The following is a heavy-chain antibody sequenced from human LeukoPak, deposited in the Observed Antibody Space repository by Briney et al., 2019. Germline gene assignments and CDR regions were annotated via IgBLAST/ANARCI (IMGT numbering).Heavy chain of an antibody. Sequence: PSETLSLTCTVSGGSIGSYYWSWIRQPLGKGLEWIGDIYYSGSTNYNPSLESRVIISIDTSKNQFFFDLSAVTAADTAVYYCTRGYNGVDVWGHGTAVTVSS. CDR3: TRGYNGVDV. J-gene: IGHJ6*02. V-gene: IGHV4-59*08. CDR2: IYYSGST. CDR1: GGSIGSYY.